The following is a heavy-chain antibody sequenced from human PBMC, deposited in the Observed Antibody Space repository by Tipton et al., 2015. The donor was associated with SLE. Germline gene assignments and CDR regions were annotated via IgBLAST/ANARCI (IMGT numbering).Heavy chain of an antibody. V-gene: IGHV3-74*01. Sequence: GSLRLSCVASGFTFRSSSMAWVRRAPGKGLVWVSEIDPNGSPTNYADSVKDRFTISRDNAKNTLFLEMNSLRVDDTAVYYCASLSAPSDYWGQGTLVTVSS. J-gene: IGHJ4*02. CDR3: ASLSAPSDY. CDR2: IDPNGSPT. CDR1: GFTFRSSS.